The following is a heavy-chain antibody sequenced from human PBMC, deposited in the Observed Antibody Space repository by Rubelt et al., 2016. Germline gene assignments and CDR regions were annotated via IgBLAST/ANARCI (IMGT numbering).Heavy chain of an antibody. Sequence: QVQLQQWGAGLLKPSETLSLTCAVYGGSFSGYYWSWIRQPPGKGLEWIGEINHSGSTNYNPSAKGRATISVETSKNQFSLKLSSVTAADTAVYYCARGHDYGDYVWFDPWGQGTLVTVSS. CDR3: ARGHDYGDYVWFDP. CDR2: INHSGST. CDR1: GGSFSGYY. D-gene: IGHD4-17*01. V-gene: IGHV4-34*01. J-gene: IGHJ5*02.